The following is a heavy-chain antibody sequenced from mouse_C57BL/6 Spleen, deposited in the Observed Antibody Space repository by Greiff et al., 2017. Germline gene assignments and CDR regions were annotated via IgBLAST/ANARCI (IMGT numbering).Heavy chain of an antibody. J-gene: IGHJ2*01. CDR2: IWGDGST. V-gene: IGHV2-3*01. CDR1: GFSLTSYG. Sequence: QVQLKESGPGLVAPSPSLSITCTVSGFSLTSYGVSWVRQPPGKGLEWLGVIWGDGSTNYHSALISRLSISKDNSKSQVSLKLNSLQTDDTATYYCAKQGSLYYYGSSYGWFDYWGQGTTLTVSS. D-gene: IGHD1-1*01. CDR3: AKQGSLYYYGSSYGWFDY.